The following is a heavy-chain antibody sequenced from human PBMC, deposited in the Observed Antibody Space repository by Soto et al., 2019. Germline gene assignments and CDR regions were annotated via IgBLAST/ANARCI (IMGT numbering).Heavy chain of an antibody. CDR2: ISSSSSYI. V-gene: IGHV3-21*01. CDR3: ASLWHGDYFDY. J-gene: IGHJ4*01. Sequence: GGSLRLSCAASGFTFSSYSMNWVRQVPGKGLEWVSSISSSSSYIYYADSVKGRFTISRDNAKNSLYLQMNSLRAEDTAVYYCASLWHGDYFDYWGHGPLVTVSS. D-gene: IGHD3-10*01. CDR1: GFTFSSYS.